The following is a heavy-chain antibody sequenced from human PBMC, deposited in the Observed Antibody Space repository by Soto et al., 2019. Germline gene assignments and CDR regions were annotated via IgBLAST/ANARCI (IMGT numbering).Heavy chain of an antibody. J-gene: IGHJ6*02. Sequence: SETLSLTCTVSGGYISSYSWSWIRQPPGKGLEWIGYIYHSGSTYYNPSLKSRVTISVDRSKNQFSLKLSSVTAADTAVYYCARLNGYCISTNCHGYYGMDVWGQGTTVTVSS. CDR3: ARLNGYCISTNCHGYYGMDV. D-gene: IGHD2-2*03. CDR2: IYHSGST. CDR1: GGYISSYS. V-gene: IGHV4-59*08.